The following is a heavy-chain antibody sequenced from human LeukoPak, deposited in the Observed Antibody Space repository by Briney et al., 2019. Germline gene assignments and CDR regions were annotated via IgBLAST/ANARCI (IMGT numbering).Heavy chain of an antibody. Sequence: AGGSLRLSCAASGFIVSSNYMSWVRQAPGKGLEWVSVIYSGGSTYYADSVKGRFTISRDNSKNTLYLQMNSLRAEDTAVYYCARVFARSSYYFDYWGQGTLVTVSS. V-gene: IGHV3-53*01. J-gene: IGHJ4*02. D-gene: IGHD3-16*02. CDR1: GFIVSSNY. CDR3: ARVFARSSYYFDY. CDR2: IYSGGST.